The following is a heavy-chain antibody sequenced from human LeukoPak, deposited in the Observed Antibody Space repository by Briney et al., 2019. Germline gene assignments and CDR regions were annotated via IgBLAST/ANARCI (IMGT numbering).Heavy chain of an antibody. CDR1: GFTLSSYG. D-gene: IGHD3-10*01. CDR2: IRYDGSNK. J-gene: IGHJ4*02. Sequence: PGGSLRLSCAASGFTLSSYGMHWVRQAPGKGLEWVAFIRYDGSNKYYADSVKGRFTISRDNSKNTLYLQMNSLRAEDTAVYYCAKDRVTMVRGVIHWGQGTLVTVSS. V-gene: IGHV3-30*02. CDR3: AKDRVTMVRGVIH.